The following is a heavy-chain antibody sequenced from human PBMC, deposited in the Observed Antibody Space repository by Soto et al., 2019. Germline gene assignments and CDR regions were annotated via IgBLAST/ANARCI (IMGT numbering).Heavy chain of an antibody. Sequence: SETLSLTCTVSGGSISSGGYYWSWIRQHPGKGLEWIGYIYYSGSTYYNPSLKSRVTISVDTSKNQFSLKLSSVTAADTAVYYCARDAAEGTDYWGQGTLVTAPQ. D-gene: IGHD1-1*01. CDR1: GGSISSGGYY. CDR3: ARDAAEGTDY. CDR2: IYYSGST. V-gene: IGHV4-31*03. J-gene: IGHJ4*02.